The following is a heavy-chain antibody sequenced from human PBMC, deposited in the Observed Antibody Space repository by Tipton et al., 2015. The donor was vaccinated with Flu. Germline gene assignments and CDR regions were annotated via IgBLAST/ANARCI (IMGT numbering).Heavy chain of an antibody. CDR3: ARGRGYCVTTTCLLPFDF. J-gene: IGHJ4*02. D-gene: IGHD2-2*01. CDR2: IYSGGST. CDR1: GFTVSTNY. Sequence: SLRLSCAASGFTVSTNYMSWVRQAPGKGLEWVSVIYSGGSTKYADSVKGRFTISRDNSKNTLYLQMNSLGAEDTAVYYCARGRGYCVTTTCLLPFDFWGQGTLVTVSS. V-gene: IGHV3-53*01.